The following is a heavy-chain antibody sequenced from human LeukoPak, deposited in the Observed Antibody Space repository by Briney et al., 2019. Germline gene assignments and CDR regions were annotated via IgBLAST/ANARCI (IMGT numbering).Heavy chain of an antibody. Sequence: GGSLRLSCAVSGFSFSNHWMNWVRQAPGKGLEWVANIKEDGSEKYYGEFVKGRFTISRDNAKNSLYLQMSSLRAVDTAVYYCASGVLPHDYWGQGTLVTVSS. CDR2: IKEDGSEK. J-gene: IGHJ4*02. CDR3: ASGVLPHDY. CDR1: GFSFSNHW. V-gene: IGHV3-7*01. D-gene: IGHD5/OR15-5a*01.